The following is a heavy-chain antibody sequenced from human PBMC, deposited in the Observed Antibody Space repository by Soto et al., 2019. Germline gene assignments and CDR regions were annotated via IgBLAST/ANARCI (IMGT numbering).Heavy chain of an antibody. V-gene: IGHV3-7*01. J-gene: IGHJ4*02. CDR3: ASRFCSVAACYRAGYRVFDY. D-gene: IGHD2-15*01. CDR2: INEDGSET. CDR1: GYPFSRYW. Sequence: EVQLVESGGGLVQPGGSLRLSCAASGYPFSRYWLTWVRQAPGKSLEWVANINEDGSETYYLDSVRGRFTTSRDNAEHSLFLQLTSLRAEDTAVYYCASRFCSVAACYRAGYRVFDYWGPGTVVTVSS.